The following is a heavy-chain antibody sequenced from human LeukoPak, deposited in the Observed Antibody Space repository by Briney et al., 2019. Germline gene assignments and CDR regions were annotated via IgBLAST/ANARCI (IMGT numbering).Heavy chain of an antibody. Sequence: SETLSLTCTASGGSISSGSYYWSWIRQPAGKGLEWIGRIYTSGSTNYNPSLKSRVTISVDTSKNQFSLKLSSVTAADTAVYYCARDSSRCSYGLDWGQGTLVTVSS. CDR1: GGSISSGSYY. CDR2: IYTSGST. J-gene: IGHJ4*02. D-gene: IGHD5-18*01. CDR3: ARDSSRCSYGLD. V-gene: IGHV4-61*02.